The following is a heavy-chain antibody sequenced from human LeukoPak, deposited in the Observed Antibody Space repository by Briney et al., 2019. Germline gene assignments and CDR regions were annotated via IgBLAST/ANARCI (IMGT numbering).Heavy chain of an antibody. V-gene: IGHV4-59*01. CDR2: IYSSGST. CDR3: ARGSDILTY. CDR1: GGSISSYF. J-gene: IGHJ4*02. Sequence: SETLSLTCSVSGGSISSYFWSCIRQPPGKGLEWIGYIYSSGSTSYNPSLKSRVTILRDTSKNQFSLKLTSVTAADTAVYYCARGSDILTYWGQGTLVTVST. D-gene: IGHD3-9*01.